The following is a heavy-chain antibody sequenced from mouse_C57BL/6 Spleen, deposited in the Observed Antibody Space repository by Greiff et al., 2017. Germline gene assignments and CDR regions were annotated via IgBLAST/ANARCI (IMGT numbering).Heavy chain of an antibody. CDR3: ARESGSSLYFDV. CDR1: GYSFTDYN. D-gene: IGHD1-1*01. V-gene: IGHV1-39*01. Sequence: VQLQQSGPELVQPGASVKISCKASGYSFTDYNMNWVKQSNGKSLEWIGVINPNYGTTSYNQKFKGKATLNVDKSSSTADMQLNSLTSEDSAVYYCARESGSSLYFDVWGTGTTVTVAS. J-gene: IGHJ1*03. CDR2: INPNYGTT.